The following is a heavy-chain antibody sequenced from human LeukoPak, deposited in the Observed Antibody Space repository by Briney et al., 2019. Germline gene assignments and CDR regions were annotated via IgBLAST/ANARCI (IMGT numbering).Heavy chain of an antibody. V-gene: IGHV1-69-2*01. CDR1: GYTFTDYY. Sequence: ASVKVSCKVSGYTFTDYYMHWVQQAPGKGLEWMGLVDPEDGETIYAEKFQGRVTITADTSIDTAYMELSSLRSEDTAVYYCATGFGYYFDYWGQGTLVTVSS. CDR2: VDPEDGET. CDR3: ATGFGYYFDY. D-gene: IGHD3-10*01. J-gene: IGHJ4*02.